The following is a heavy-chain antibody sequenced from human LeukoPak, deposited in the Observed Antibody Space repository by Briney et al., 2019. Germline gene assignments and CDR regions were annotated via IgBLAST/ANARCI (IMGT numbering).Heavy chain of an antibody. V-gene: IGHV3-23*01. J-gene: IGHJ4*02. CDR3: AKDVIRGEISYFES. CDR1: GFNFRGCA. CDR2: TSGRGETT. Sequence: GGSLRLSCAASGFNFRGCAMSWVRQGPGKGLEWVAGTSGRGETTFYADSVKGRFTISRDNSNDTLFLQVKSLRAEDTAVYYCAKDVIRGEISYFESWGQGTLVAVSS. D-gene: IGHD3-10*01.